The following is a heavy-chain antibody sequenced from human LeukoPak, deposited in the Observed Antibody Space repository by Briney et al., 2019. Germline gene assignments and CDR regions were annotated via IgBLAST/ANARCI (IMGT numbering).Heavy chain of an antibody. CDR2: IKEDGSEK. D-gene: IGHD6-13*01. CDR1: GFTFRNYW. V-gene: IGHV3-7*05. Sequence: GGSLILSCSTSGFTFRNYWMSWGRQTPGKGLEKVANIKEDGSEKNYVDSVNGRFTVSRDNAKNSLYLQMNSLRGDDAAIYYCARDWGAAGLWDYWGQGTLVTVS. J-gene: IGHJ4*02. CDR3: ARDWGAAGLWDY.